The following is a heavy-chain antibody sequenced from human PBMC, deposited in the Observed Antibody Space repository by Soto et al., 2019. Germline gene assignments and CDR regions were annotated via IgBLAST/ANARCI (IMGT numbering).Heavy chain of an antibody. D-gene: IGHD6-19*01. J-gene: IGHJ4*02. V-gene: IGHV1-18*04. CDR3: ARETTAGYSSGWYSY. CDR2: ISAYNGKT. Sequence: QVQLVQSGAEVKKPGASVKVSCKASGYTFTSYGISWVRQATGQGLEWMGWISAYNGKTNYAQKLQGRVTMTTDTSTSTAYMDLRSLRSDDTAVYYCARETTAGYSSGWYSYWGQGTLVTVSS. CDR1: GYTFTSYG.